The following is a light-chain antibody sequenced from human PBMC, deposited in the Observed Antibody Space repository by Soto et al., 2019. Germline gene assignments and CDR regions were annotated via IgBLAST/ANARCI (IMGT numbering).Light chain of an antibody. Sequence: QSVLTQPASVSGSPGQSITISCTGTSSDVGGYNYVSWYQQHPGKDPKLMIYEVSNRPSGVSNRFSGYKSGNTASLTISWLQAEDEADYYCSSYTSSSTWVFGGGTKVTVL. CDR3: SSYTSSSTWV. CDR2: EVS. CDR1: SSDVGGYNY. V-gene: IGLV2-14*01. J-gene: IGLJ3*02.